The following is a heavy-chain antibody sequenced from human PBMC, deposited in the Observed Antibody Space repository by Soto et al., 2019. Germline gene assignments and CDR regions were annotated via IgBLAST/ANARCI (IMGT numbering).Heavy chain of an antibody. Sequence: QVQLQESGPGLVKPSQTLSLTCSISGASISSDDYYWSWFRQPPGKGLEWIGYISYSGSTYYNPSVKSRSTISVDTSTTQFSLILSSVTAADTAVFHCAREVNTCYGMDVWGQGTTVNVSS. J-gene: IGHJ6*01. CDR3: AREVNTCYGMDV. CDR2: ISYSGST. V-gene: IGHV4-30-4*01. CDR1: GASISSDDYY.